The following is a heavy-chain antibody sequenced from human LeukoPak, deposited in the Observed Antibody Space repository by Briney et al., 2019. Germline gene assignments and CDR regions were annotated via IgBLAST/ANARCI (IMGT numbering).Heavy chain of an antibody. D-gene: IGHD5-18*01. CDR3: AWGQLWSLGDYYMDV. Sequence: PGRSLRLSCAASGCTFSRYAMHWVRQAPGKGLEWVAVISYDGSNKYYADSVKGRFTISRDNSKKTLYLQMNSLGAGATSLYYCAWGQLWSLGDYYMDVWGKGTTVTVSS. CDR2: ISYDGSNK. CDR1: GCTFSRYA. J-gene: IGHJ6*03. V-gene: IGHV3-30*04.